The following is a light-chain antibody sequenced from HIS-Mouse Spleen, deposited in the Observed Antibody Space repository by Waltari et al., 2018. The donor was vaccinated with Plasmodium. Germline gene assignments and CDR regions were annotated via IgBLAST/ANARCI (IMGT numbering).Light chain of an antibody. CDR2: KDS. J-gene: IGLJ2*01. CDR3: QSADSSGTYRV. CDR1: ALPKQY. V-gene: IGLV3-25*03. Sequence: SYELTQPPSVSVSPGQTARITCSGDALPKQYAYWYQQKPGQAPVLVIYKDSERPSGFPGRFHGPSSGTTVTLTISGVQAEDEADYYCQSADSSGTYRVFGGGTKLTVL.